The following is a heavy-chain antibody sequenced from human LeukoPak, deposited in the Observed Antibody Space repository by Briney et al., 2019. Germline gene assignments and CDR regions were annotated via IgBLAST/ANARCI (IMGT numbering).Heavy chain of an antibody. CDR1: GFTFSSFG. Sequence: GGSLTLSCAASGFTFSSFGMHWVRQTPGKGLEWVTFIHNYETTEYYADSVKGRFTISRDNSKNTVYLQMNSLRVEDAAVYYCAKDDPTGRSLWGQGTLVTVSS. V-gene: IGHV3-30*02. CDR3: AKDDPTGRSL. D-gene: IGHD1-26*01. CDR2: IHNYETTE. J-gene: IGHJ4*02.